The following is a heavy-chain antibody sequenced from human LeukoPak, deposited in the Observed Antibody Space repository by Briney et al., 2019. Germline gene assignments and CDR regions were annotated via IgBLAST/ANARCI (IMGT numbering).Heavy chain of an antibody. CDR1: GFTFSSYG. CDR3: AKDLYYYYYMDV. J-gene: IGHJ6*03. CDR2: IWYDGSNK. V-gene: IGHV3-33*06. Sequence: GGSLRLSCAESGFTFSSYGMHWVRQAPGKGLEWVAVIWYDGSNKYYADSVKGRFTISRDNSKNTLYLQMNSLRAEDTAVYYCAKDLYYYYYMDVWGKGTTVTVSS.